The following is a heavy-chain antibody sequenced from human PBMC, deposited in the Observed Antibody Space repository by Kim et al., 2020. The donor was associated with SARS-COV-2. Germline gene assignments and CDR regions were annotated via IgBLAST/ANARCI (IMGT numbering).Heavy chain of an antibody. CDR3: GRYVRNPDGNGMDG. V-gene: IGHV3-66*01. Sequence: GGSLRLSCAASGFTVSSNDMSWVRQAPGKGLEWVSVIYSGGSRNYADSVEGRRTITTGDTKNTPQHQQKNRMRAETAAEYCGRYVRNPDGNGMDGWG. D-gene: IGHD1-1*01. CDR2: IYSGGSR. J-gene: IGHJ6*01. CDR1: GFTVSSND.